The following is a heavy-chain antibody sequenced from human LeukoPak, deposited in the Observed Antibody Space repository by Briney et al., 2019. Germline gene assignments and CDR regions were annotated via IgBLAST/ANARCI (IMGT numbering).Heavy chain of an antibody. J-gene: IGHJ5*02. CDR1: GGTFSSYA. CDR3: ARTVYDFWSDHNNNYNWFDP. V-gene: IGHV1-69*13. D-gene: IGHD3-3*01. Sequence: GASVKVSCKASGGTFSSYAISWVRQAPGQGLEWMGGIIPIFGTANYAQKFQGRVTITSDESTSTAYMELSSLRSEDTAVYYCARTVYDFWSDHNNNYNWFDPWGQGTLVTVSS. CDR2: IIPIFGTA.